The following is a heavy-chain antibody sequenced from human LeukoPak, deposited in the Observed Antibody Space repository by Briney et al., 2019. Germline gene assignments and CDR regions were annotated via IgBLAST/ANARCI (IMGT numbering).Heavy chain of an antibody. Sequence: SETLSLTCAVYGGSFSGYYWSWIRQPPGKGLEWIGEINHSGSTNYNPSLKSRVTISVDTSKNQFSLKLSSVTAADTAVYSCARFAQYNDILTGYSDAFDIWGKGTMVTVSS. CDR2: INHSGST. J-gene: IGHJ3*02. CDR1: GGSFSGYY. CDR3: ARFAQYNDILTGYSDAFDI. D-gene: IGHD3-9*01. V-gene: IGHV4-34*01.